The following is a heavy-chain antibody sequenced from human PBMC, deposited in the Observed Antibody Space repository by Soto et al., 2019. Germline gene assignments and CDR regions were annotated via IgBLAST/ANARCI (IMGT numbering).Heavy chain of an antibody. D-gene: IGHD2-2*02. CDR2: INQDGSQK. CDR3: ARIYCSSSSCYIDF. CDR1: GFTLSNYW. V-gene: IGHV3-7*03. Sequence: EVQLVESGGGLVQPGGSPRLSCAASGFTLSNYWMSWVRQAPGKGLEWVANINQDGSQKFYLDSVEGRFTISRDNARNSLYLQMNSLRAEDTAIYYCARIYCSSSSCYIDFWGQGILVTVSS. J-gene: IGHJ4*02.